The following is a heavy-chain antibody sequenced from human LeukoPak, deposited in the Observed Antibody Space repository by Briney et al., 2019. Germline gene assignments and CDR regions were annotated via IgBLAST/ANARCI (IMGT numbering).Heavy chain of an antibody. V-gene: IGHV1-8*01. D-gene: IGHD6-13*01. CDR3: AREVGNSSSWYDWFWGPTVFDY. Sequence: ASVKVSCKASGYTFTSYDINWVRQATGQGLEWMGWMNPNSGNTGYAQKFQGRVTMTRNTSISTAYMELNSLRAEDTAVYYCAREVGNSSSWYDWFWGPTVFDYWGQGTLVTVSS. CDR2: MNPNSGNT. CDR1: GYTFTSYD. J-gene: IGHJ4*02.